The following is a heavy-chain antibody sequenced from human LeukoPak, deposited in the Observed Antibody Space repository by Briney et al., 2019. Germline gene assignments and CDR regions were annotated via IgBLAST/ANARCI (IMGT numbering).Heavy chain of an antibody. Sequence: GGSLRLSCAASGFTFSDYAMSWVRQAPGKGLEWLSVISGGSSGSTYYADSVTGRFTVSRDNSKNTVDLQMNNLRVDDTAIYYCAKDHANTPVMTNWGQGILVSVSS. V-gene: IGHV3-23*01. CDR3: AKDHANTPVMTN. CDR1: GFTFSDYA. J-gene: IGHJ4*02. D-gene: IGHD2-21*01. CDR2: ISGGSSGST.